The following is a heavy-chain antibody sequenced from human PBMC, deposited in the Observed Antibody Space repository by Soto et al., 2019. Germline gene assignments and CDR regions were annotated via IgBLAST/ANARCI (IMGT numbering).Heavy chain of an antibody. Sequence: ASVKVSCKASGYTFTSYDINWVRQATGQGLEWMGWMKPNSGNTGYAQKFQGRVTMTRNTSISTAYMELSSLRSEDTAVYYCARGRSIAVAGPPDYYYGMDVWGQGTTVTVSS. J-gene: IGHJ6*02. CDR1: GYTFTSYD. D-gene: IGHD6-19*01. V-gene: IGHV1-8*01. CDR3: ARGRSIAVAGPPDYYYGMDV. CDR2: MKPNSGNT.